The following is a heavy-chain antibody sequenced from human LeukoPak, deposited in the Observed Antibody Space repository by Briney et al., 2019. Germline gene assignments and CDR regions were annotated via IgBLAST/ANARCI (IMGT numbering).Heavy chain of an antibody. V-gene: IGHV4-39*07. CDR1: GGSISSSSYY. Sequence: PSETLSLTCTVSGGSISSSSYYWSWIRQPPGKGLEWIGEINHSGSTNYNPSLKSRVTISVDTSKNQFSLKLSSVTAADTAVYYCARGWRATRGFGGVIVDYWGQGTLVTVSS. J-gene: IGHJ4*02. CDR3: ARGWRATRGFGGVIVDY. CDR2: INHSGST. D-gene: IGHD3-16*02.